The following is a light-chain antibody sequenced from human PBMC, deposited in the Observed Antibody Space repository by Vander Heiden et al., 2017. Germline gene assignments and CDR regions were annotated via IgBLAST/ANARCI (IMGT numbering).Light chain of an antibody. CDR1: QSVSSN. V-gene: IGKV3-15*01. Sequence: EIVITQSPPSLSLSPGERATLSCRVSQSVSSNLAWYQQKPGQAPRLLIYGAATRATGIPARFSGSGCGREFTLTISSRQSEDFAVYYCQQYNNWHPLTFGGGTKVEIK. CDR2: GAA. J-gene: IGKJ4*01. CDR3: QQYNNWHPLT.